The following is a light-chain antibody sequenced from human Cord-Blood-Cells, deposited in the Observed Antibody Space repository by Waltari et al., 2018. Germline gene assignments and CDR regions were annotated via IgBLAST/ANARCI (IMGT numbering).Light chain of an antibody. CDR1: QGISSA. V-gene: IGKV1D-13*01. Sequence: AIQLTKSPSSLSASVGERVPITCRASQGISSALAWYQQKPGKAPKLLIYDASSLESGVPSRFSGSGSGTDFTLTISSLQPEDFATYYCQQFNNYPRTFGGGTKVEIK. CDR3: QQFNNYPRT. J-gene: IGKJ4*01. CDR2: DAS.